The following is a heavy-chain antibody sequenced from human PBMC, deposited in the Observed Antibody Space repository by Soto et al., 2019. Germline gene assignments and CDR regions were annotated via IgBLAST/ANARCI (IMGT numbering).Heavy chain of an antibody. V-gene: IGHV4-4*02. Sequence: QVQLQESGPGLVKPSGTLSLTCAVSGGSISSSNWWSWVRQPPGKGLEWIGEIYHSGSTNYNPSLKSRVTISLDKSKNQFSLKLSSVTAADTAVYYCARDRLVGGDPVWHYYGMDVWGQGTTVTVSS. CDR3: ARDRLVGGDPVWHYYGMDV. CDR1: GGSISSSNW. CDR2: IYHSGST. D-gene: IGHD4-17*01. J-gene: IGHJ6*02.